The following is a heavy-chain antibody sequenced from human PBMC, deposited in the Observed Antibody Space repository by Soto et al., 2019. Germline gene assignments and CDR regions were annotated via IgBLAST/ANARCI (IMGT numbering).Heavy chain of an antibody. CDR1: GFTFSSYG. CDR2: ISYDGSNK. D-gene: IGHD5-12*01. Sequence: PGGSLRLSCAASGFTFSSYGMHWVRQAPGKGLEWVAVISYDGSNKYYADSVKGRFTISRDNSKNTLYLQMNSLRAEDTAVYYCAKDLEIGYSGYVYHYGMDVWGQGTTVPV. CDR3: AKDLEIGYSGYVYHYGMDV. V-gene: IGHV3-30*18. J-gene: IGHJ6*02.